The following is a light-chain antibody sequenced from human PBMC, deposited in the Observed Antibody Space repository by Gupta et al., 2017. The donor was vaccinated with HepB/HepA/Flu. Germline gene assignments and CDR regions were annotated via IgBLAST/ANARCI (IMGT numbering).Light chain of an antibody. V-gene: IGLV7-46*01. CDR1: TGGVTSGHY. CDR3: LLSYNGGWV. J-gene: IGLJ3*02. CDR2: DTN. Sequence: QAVVTQEPSLTVSPGGTGTLTCGSSTGGVTSGHYPSWFQQRPGQAPRTLIYDTNNKQSWTPVRFSGSLLGGKGVLTLSGAQPEDEAEYYCLLSYNGGWVFGGGTKLTVL.